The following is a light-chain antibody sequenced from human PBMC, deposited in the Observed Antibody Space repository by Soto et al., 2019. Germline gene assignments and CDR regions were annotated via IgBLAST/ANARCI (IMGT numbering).Light chain of an antibody. J-gene: IGKJ1*01. CDR2: GAS. Sequence: EILLTQSPGTLSLSPGERATLSCRASQSVSSTYLSWYQLKPGQAPRLLIYGASTRATGIPDRFSGSGSGRDLALTISRLEREDFAVYYCQQYGFSFRAFGQGAKV. V-gene: IGKV3-20*01. CDR1: QSVSSTY. CDR3: QQYGFSFRA.